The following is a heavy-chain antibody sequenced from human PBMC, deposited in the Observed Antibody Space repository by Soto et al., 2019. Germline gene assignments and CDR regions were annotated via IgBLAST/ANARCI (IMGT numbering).Heavy chain of an antibody. CDR2: ISTDKGNT. CDR3: ATCSPAFDY. Sequence: ASVKDSRKTSGFTFTCYGISCVRQAPEQELEWMGWISTDKGNTNYAQRFQGRVTMTTDTSTSTAYRELRSLRSDDTAVYCCATCSPAFDYWGQGTLVTVSS. J-gene: IGHJ4*02. V-gene: IGHV1-18*01. D-gene: IGHD3-10*02. CDR1: GFTFTCYG.